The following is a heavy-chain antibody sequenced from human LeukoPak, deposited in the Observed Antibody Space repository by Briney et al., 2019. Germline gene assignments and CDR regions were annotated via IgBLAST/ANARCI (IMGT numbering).Heavy chain of an antibody. V-gene: IGHV3-53*01. CDR1: GVTVSNNY. CDR2: IYTAGST. D-gene: IGHD2-2*01. CDR3: ARAPAFHCSSTSCLQPYYYYYYMDV. Sequence: GGSLRLSCAASGVTVSNNYMSWVRQAPGKGLEWVSVIYTAGSTYYADSVRGRFTISGDNSKNTLYLQMNSLRAEDTAVYYCARAPAFHCSSTSCLQPYYYYYYMDVWGKGTTVTVSS. J-gene: IGHJ6*03.